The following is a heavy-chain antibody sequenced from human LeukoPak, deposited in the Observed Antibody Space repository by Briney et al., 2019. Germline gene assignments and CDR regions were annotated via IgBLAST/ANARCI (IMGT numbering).Heavy chain of an antibody. D-gene: IGHD1-26*01. CDR2: FDPEDGET. J-gene: IGHJ4*02. CDR1: GYTLTELS. Sequence: ASVKVSCKVSGYTLTELSMHWVRQAPGKGLEWMGGFDPEDGETIYAQKFQGRVTMTEDTSTDTAYMELSSLRSEDTAVYNCATDRSGSYLFDYWGQGTLVTVSS. CDR3: ATDRSGSYLFDY. V-gene: IGHV1-24*01.